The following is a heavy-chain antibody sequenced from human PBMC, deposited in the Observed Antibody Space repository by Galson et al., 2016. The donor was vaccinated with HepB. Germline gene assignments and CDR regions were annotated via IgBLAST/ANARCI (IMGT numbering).Heavy chain of an antibody. CDR2: VHYTGTT. J-gene: IGHJ6*02. Sequence: ETLSLTCTVSGGSISSGNYYWGWIRQPPGKGLEWIGDVHYTGTTNHNRSLKSRVTISVDTSKNQFSLSLSSFTASDTAVYYCARGRYQKVVGYNYHYGMDVWGQGTTVTVSS. V-gene: IGHV4-61*01. CDR1: GGSISSGNYY. CDR3: ARGRYQKVVGYNYHYGMDV. D-gene: IGHD2-15*01.